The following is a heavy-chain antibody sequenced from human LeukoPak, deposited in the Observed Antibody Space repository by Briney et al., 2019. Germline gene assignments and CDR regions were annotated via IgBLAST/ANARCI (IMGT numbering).Heavy chain of an antibody. V-gene: IGHV3-23*01. D-gene: IGHD2-21*01. CDR1: EFTFSSYA. CDR2: ISGSGGST. J-gene: IGHJ3*02. CDR3: ARVSPEHDAHGAFDI. Sequence: PGGSLRLSCAASEFTFSSYAMSWVRQAPGKGLEWVSAISGSGGSTYYADSVKGRFTISRDNSKNTLYLQMNSLRAEDTAVYYCARVSPEHDAHGAFDIWGQGTMVTVSS.